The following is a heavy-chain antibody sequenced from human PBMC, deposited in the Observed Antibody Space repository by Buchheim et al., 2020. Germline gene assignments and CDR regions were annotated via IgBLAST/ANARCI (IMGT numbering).Heavy chain of an antibody. Sequence: QVQLVESGGGVVQPGRSLRLSCAASGFTFSSYGMHWVRQAPGKGLEWVAVIWYDGSHKYYADSVKGRFTISRDNSKNTLYLQMNSLRAEDTAVYYCARAMDIVVVPAAICDYWGQGTL. J-gene: IGHJ4*02. D-gene: IGHD2-2*03. CDR1: GFTFSSYG. V-gene: IGHV3-33*01. CDR2: IWYDGSHK. CDR3: ARAMDIVVVPAAICDY.